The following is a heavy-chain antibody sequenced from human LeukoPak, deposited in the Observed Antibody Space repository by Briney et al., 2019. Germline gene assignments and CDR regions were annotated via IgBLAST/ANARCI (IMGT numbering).Heavy chain of an antibody. V-gene: IGHV1-18*01. CDR1: GYTFIKSR. J-gene: IGHJ6*02. CDR3: SREGAVVVPGVAASPYYYYGMDV. D-gene: IGHD2-2*01. CDR2: IGARKGDT. Sequence: ASVKVSCKGSGYTFIKSRITWVRQAPGQGVEWVGWIGARKGDTKYAQSFQGRITMTTDTHRSTSYMERTGLTAGETPVYYWSREGAVVVPGVAASPYYYYGMDVWGQGTTVTVSS.